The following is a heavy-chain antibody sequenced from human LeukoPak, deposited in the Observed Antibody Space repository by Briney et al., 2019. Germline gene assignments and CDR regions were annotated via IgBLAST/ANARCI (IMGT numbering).Heavy chain of an antibody. V-gene: IGHV4-59*01. CDR3: AKYIRDSGTYNFDY. Sequence: PSETLSLTCTVSGGSISPYYWSWIRQPPGKGLEWIGYIYYSGSTNYNPSLKSLVTISVDTSKNQFSLKLSSVTAADTAVYYCAKYIRDSGTYNFDYWGQGILVTVSS. CDR2: IYYSGST. CDR1: GGSISPYY. D-gene: IGHD5-24*01. J-gene: IGHJ4*02.